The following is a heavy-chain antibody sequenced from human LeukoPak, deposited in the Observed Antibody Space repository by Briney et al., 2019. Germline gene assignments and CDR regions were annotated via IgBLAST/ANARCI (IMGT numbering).Heavy chain of an antibody. Sequence: KSSETLSLTCAVYGGSFSGYYWSWIRQPPGKGLEWIGEINHSGSTNYNPSLKSRVTISVDTSKNQFSLKLSSVTAADTAVYYCARADSSSWIYMDVWGKGTTVTVSS. CDR1: GGSFSGYY. V-gene: IGHV4-34*01. D-gene: IGHD6-13*01. CDR3: ARADSSSWIYMDV. J-gene: IGHJ6*03. CDR2: INHSGST.